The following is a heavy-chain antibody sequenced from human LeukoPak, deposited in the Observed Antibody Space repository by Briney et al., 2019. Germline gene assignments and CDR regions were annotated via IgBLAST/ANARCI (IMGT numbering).Heavy chain of an antibody. V-gene: IGHV3-66*02. CDR1: GFSVSGYY. D-gene: IGHD3-3*01. CDR3: ARGFFNFDY. J-gene: IGHJ4*02. Sequence: GGSLKLSCAASGFSVSGYYLSWVRQAPGKGLEWVSVIYSDGDTSYVDSVKGRFTISRDNSKNTVHLQMNSLRPEDTAVYYCARGFFNFDYWGQGILVTVSS. CDR2: IYSDGDT.